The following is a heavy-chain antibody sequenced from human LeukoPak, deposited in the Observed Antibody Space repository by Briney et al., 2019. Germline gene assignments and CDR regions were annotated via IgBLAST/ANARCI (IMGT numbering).Heavy chain of an antibody. V-gene: IGHV3-23*01. D-gene: IGHD4-17*01. Sequence: GGSLRLSCAASGFTFSSYAMSRVRQAPGKGLEWVSAISGSGGSTYYADSVKGRFTISRDNSKNTLYLQMNSLRAEDTAVYYCAKDALGHTVTTRYFDYWGQGTLVTVSS. CDR3: AKDALGHTVTTRYFDY. CDR2: ISGSGGST. CDR1: GFTFSSYA. J-gene: IGHJ4*02.